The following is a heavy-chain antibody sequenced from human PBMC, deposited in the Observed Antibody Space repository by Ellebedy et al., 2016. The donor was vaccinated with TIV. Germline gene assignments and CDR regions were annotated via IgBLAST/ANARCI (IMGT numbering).Heavy chain of an antibody. CDR2: IEPGDSQT. Sequence: GESLKISCDTAGYTFTNYWINWVRHMPGKGLEWMGRIEPGDSQTRYSPSFEGHVTISADKSISSSYLEWSNLKASDTAVYFSARQRTSATAPVGYYGLDVWGQGTTVTVSS. CDR3: ARQRTSATAPVGYYGLDV. V-gene: IGHV5-10-1*01. D-gene: IGHD1-26*01. CDR1: GYTFTNYW. J-gene: IGHJ6*02.